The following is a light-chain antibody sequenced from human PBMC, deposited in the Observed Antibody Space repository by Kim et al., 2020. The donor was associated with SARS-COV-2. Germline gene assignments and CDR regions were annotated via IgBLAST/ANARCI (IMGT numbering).Light chain of an antibody. Sequence: SPGQSITISCTGTSSDVGSYNLVSWYQQHPGKAPKLMIYEVSKRPSGVSNRFSGSKSGNTASLTISGLQAEDEADYYCCSYAGSVVFGGGTKLTVL. J-gene: IGLJ2*01. CDR1: SSDVGSYNL. CDR3: CSYAGSVV. CDR2: EVS. V-gene: IGLV2-23*02.